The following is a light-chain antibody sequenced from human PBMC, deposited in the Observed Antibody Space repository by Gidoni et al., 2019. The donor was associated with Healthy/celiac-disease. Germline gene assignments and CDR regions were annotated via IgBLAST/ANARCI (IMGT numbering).Light chain of an antibody. CDR2: EVS. J-gene: IGLJ2*01. V-gene: IGLV2-8*01. CDR3: SSYAGSNYVV. CDR1: SSHVGGYNY. Sequence: QSALTQPPSASGPPGHPVTIPCTGTSSHVGGYNYVSWYQQHPGKAPKLMIYEVSKRPSGVPDRFSGSKSGNTASLTVSGLQAEDEADYYCSSYAGSNYVVFGGGTKLTVL.